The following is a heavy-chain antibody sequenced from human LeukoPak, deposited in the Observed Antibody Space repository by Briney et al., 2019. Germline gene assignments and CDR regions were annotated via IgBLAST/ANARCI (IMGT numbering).Heavy chain of an antibody. CDR3: AREQAAAGGLGAFDI. CDR2: ISSSSSTI. D-gene: IGHD6-13*01. V-gene: IGHV3-48*04. Sequence: GGSLTLACAASGFTFSSYRMNWVRPPPGEGREWESYISSSSSTIYYADSVKGRFTISRDNAKNSLYLQMNSLRAEDTAVYYCAREQAAAGGLGAFDIWGQGTMVTVSS. J-gene: IGHJ3*02. CDR1: GFTFSSYR.